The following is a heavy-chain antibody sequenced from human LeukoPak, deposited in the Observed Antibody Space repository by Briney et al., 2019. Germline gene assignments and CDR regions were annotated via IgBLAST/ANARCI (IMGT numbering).Heavy chain of an antibody. CDR3: ARLLDNDISGESDTVDV. Sequence: SGTLSLTCTVSGGSLSGRYWSCIWQPPGARLEWIGYVSYTGRTKYTPSLQIRVTISIYTSTSQFSLKLPSVTSADTAVYACARLLDNDISGESDTVDVWGQGTTVIVSS. J-gene: IGHJ3*01. D-gene: IGHD3-22*01. V-gene: IGHV4-59*11. CDR2: VSYTGRT. CDR1: GGSLSGRY.